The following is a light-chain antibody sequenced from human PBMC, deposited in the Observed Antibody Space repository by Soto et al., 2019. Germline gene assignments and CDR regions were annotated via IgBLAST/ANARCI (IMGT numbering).Light chain of an antibody. CDR3: QQYGSSLFT. Sequence: NVLTPSPGTLSLSPGERATLSCSASQSVSSNYVAWYQQKPRQAPRLLIYGTSSRATGIPDTFSGSGSGTDFTLTISRLEPEDFAVYYCQQYGSSLFTFGPGTKVDLK. CDR2: GTS. V-gene: IGKV3-20*01. J-gene: IGKJ3*01. CDR1: QSVSSNY.